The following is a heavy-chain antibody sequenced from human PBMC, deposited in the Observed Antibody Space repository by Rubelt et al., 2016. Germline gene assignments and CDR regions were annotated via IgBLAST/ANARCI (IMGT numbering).Heavy chain of an antibody. CDR2: ISAANDNT. Sequence: QVQLVQSGAEVKKPGASVSVSCKASGYDFTSYALHWVRQAPGQGLEWMGWISAANDNTRYSEKFTGRITITKDKFSSTAYMDLSSLTYEDTAVYYCARDEDVWGQGTTVTVSS. V-gene: IGHV1-3*01. CDR3: ARDEDV. CDR1: GYDFTSYA. J-gene: IGHJ6*02.